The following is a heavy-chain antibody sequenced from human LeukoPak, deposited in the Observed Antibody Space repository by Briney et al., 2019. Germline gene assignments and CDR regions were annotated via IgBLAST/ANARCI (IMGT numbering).Heavy chain of an antibody. CDR2: ISYDGSNK. CDR1: GCTFSSYG. J-gene: IGHJ4*02. CDR3: AKVGHLQLVLDY. Sequence: GGSLRLSCAASGCTFSSYGMHWVRQAPGKGLEWVAVISYDGSNKYYADSVKGRFTISRDNSKNTLYLQMNSLRAEDTAVYYCAKVGHLQLVLDYWGQGTLVTVSS. D-gene: IGHD6-13*01. V-gene: IGHV3-30*18.